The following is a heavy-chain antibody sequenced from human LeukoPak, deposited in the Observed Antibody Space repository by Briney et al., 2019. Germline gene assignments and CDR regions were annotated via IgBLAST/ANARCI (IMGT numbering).Heavy chain of an antibody. D-gene: IGHD4-17*01. Sequence: GRSLRLSCAASGFTFSSYAMHWVRQAPGKGLEWVAVISYDGSNKYYADSVKGRFTISRDNSKNTLYLQMNSLRAEDTAVYYRARDYGDPEDYYGMDVWGQGTTVTVSS. J-gene: IGHJ6*02. CDR3: ARDYGDPEDYYGMDV. CDR2: ISYDGSNK. V-gene: IGHV3-30-3*01. CDR1: GFTFSSYA.